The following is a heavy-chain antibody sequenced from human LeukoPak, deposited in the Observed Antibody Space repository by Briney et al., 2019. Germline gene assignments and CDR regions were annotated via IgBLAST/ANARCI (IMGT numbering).Heavy chain of an antibody. V-gene: IGHV3-9*01. D-gene: IGHD3-10*01. Sequence: SGGSLRLSCTVSGPSFDVYAMHWVRQVPGKGLEWVSGFSLDTDRIGYADSVKGRFTISRDNAKNSLYLQMNSLRAEDTALYYCAKDINAKTIGFGELSAWGQGTLVTVSS. CDR1: GPSFDVYA. CDR2: FSLDTDRI. CDR3: AKDINAKTIGFGELSA. J-gene: IGHJ5*02.